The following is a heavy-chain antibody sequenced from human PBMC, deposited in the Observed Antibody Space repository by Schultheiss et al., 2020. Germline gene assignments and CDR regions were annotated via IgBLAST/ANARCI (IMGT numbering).Heavy chain of an antibody. CDR2: ISYDGSNK. V-gene: IGHV3-30*18. J-gene: IGHJ6*04. CDR3: AKARTGYYYYGMDV. Sequence: GGSMRLSCAASGFTFSSYGMHWVRQAPGKGLEWVAVISYDGSNKYYADSVKGRFTISIDNSKNTLYLQMNSLRAENTAVYYCAKARTGYYYYGMDVWGKGTTFPVSS. CDR1: GFTFSSYG. D-gene: IGHD7-27*01.